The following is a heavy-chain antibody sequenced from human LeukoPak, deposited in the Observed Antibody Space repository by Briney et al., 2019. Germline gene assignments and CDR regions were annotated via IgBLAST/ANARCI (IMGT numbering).Heavy chain of an antibody. Sequence: SETLSLTCTASGGSISSYYWSWIRQPPGKGLEWIGYIYYSGSTYYNPSLKSRVTISVDTSKNQFSLKLSSVTAADTAVYYCARGPLRTLGFDPWGQGTLVTVSS. CDR2: IYYSGST. CDR1: GGSISSYY. CDR3: ARGPLRTLGFDP. V-gene: IGHV4-59*01. D-gene: IGHD3-3*01. J-gene: IGHJ5*02.